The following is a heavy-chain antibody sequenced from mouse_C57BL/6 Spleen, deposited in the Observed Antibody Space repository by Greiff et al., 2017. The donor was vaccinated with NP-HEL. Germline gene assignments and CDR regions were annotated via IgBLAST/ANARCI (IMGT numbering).Heavy chain of an antibody. CDR3: ARSSITTVVAPYAMDY. Sequence: QVQLQQSGAELARPGASVKMSCKASGYTFTSYTMHWVKQRPGQGLEWIGYINPSSGYPKYNQKFKDKATLTADKSSSTAYMQLSSLTSEDSAVYYCARSSITTVVAPYAMDYWGQGTSVTVSS. CDR1: GYTFTSYT. J-gene: IGHJ4*01. CDR2: INPSSGYP. D-gene: IGHD1-1*01. V-gene: IGHV1-4*01.